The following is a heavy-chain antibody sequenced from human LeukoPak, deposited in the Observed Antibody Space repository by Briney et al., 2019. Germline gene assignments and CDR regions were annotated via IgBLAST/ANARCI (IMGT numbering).Heavy chain of an antibody. CDR1: GFTFSSYG. Sequence: PGGSLRLSCAASGFTFSSYGMHWVRQAPGEGLEWVAVISYDGSNKYYADSVKGRFTISRDNSKNTLYLQMNSLRAEDTAVYYCAKDSSITMVRGVIGARIDYWGQGTLVTVSS. D-gene: IGHD3-10*01. CDR2: ISYDGSNK. J-gene: IGHJ4*02. CDR3: AKDSSITMVRGVIGARIDY. V-gene: IGHV3-30*18.